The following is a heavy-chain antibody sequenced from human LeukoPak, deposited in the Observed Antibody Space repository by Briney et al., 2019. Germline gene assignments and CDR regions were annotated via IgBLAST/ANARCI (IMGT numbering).Heavy chain of an antibody. J-gene: IGHJ4*02. CDR3: ARVTGGLRLGELSL. CDR1: GFTFSSYS. Sequence: PGGSLRLSCAASGFTFSSYSMNWVRQAPGKGLEWVSYISSSSSTIYCADSVKGRFTISRDNAKNSLYLQMNSLRAEDTAVYYCARVTGGLRLGELSLWGQGTLVTVSS. V-gene: IGHV3-48*01. D-gene: IGHD3-16*02. CDR2: ISSSSSTI.